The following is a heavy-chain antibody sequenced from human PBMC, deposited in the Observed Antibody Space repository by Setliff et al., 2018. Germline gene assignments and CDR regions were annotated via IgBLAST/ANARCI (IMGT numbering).Heavy chain of an antibody. J-gene: IGHJ3*02. CDR2: IYHSGNT. Sequence: SETLSLTCNVSGDSISSTYHWGWIRQSPGKGLEWIGTIYHSGNTYYNPSLNSRLTISVDTSKNQFSLRLTSVTAADTAIYYCARDRVGSGWPDAFDIWGQGTMVTVSS. V-gene: IGHV4-38-2*02. D-gene: IGHD6-19*01. CDR1: GDSISSTYH. CDR3: ARDRVGSGWPDAFDI.